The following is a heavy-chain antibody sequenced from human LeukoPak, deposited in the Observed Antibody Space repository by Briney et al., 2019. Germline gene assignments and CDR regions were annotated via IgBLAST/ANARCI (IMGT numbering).Heavy chain of an antibody. CDR1: GFTFGSYD. D-gene: IGHD4-17*01. Sequence: GGSLRLSCAASGFTFGSYDTSWVRQAPGKGLEWVSSISGSSGHTFYADSVKGRFTIAKDNTKNTLSVQMNSLRVEDTAVYYCARGRRGDYPLDFFDYWGQGTLVTVSS. CDR2: ISGSSGHT. V-gene: IGHV3-23*01. CDR3: ARGRRGDYPLDFFDY. J-gene: IGHJ4*02.